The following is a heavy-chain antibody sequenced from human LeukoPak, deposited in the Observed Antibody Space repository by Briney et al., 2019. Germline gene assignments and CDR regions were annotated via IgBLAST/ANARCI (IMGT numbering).Heavy chain of an antibody. J-gene: IGHJ4*02. V-gene: IGHV1-69*05. CDR2: IIPIFGTA. D-gene: IGHD6-6*01. Sequence: SVKVSCKTSGGTFSSYAISWVRQAPGQGLEWMGGIIPIFGTANYAQKFQGRVTITTDESTSTAYMELSSLRSDDTAVYYCARGGYGDTSAALDYWGQGTLVTVSS. CDR1: GGTFSSYA. CDR3: ARGGYGDTSAALDY.